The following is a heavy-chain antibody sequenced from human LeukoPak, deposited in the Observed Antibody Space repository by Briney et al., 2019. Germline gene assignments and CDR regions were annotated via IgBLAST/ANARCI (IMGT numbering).Heavy chain of an antibody. CDR2: INPSGGST. CDR3: ARDLPYGDYSDAFDV. J-gene: IGHJ3*01. Sequence: ASVKVSCKASGYTFTSYYMHWVRQAPGQGVEWMGIINPSGGSTSYARKFQGRVTMTTDTSTRTAYMELRSLRSEDTAVYYCARDLPYGDYSDAFDVWGHGTMVTVSS. CDR1: GYTFTSYY. D-gene: IGHD4-17*01. V-gene: IGHV1-46*01.